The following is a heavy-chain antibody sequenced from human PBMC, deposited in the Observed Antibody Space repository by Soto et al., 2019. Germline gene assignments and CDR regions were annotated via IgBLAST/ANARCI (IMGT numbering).Heavy chain of an antibody. V-gene: IGHV4-34*01. CDR3: ARKRITMVRGVTYAVHYGMDV. J-gene: IGHJ6*02. Sequence: QVQLQQWGAGLLKPSETLSLTCAVYGGSFSGYYWSWIRQPPGKGLEWIGEINHSGSTNYNPSLKRRVTISVDTSKNQFALKLSSVTAADTAVYYCARKRITMVRGVTYAVHYGMDVWGQGTTVTVSS. D-gene: IGHD3-10*01. CDR2: INHSGST. CDR1: GGSFSGYY.